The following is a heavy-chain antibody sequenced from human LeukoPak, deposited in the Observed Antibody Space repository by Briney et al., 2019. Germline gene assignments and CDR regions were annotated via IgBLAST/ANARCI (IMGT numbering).Heavy chain of an antibody. V-gene: IGHV3-23*01. CDR1: RFTFSSYV. Sequence: GGSLRLSCAASRFTFSSYVMSWVRQAPGKGLECVSAISGSGHSTYYADSVKGRFTISRDNAKNSLYLQMNSLRAEDTAVYYCARAYSSGWYGDLDYWGQGTLVTVSS. CDR3: ARAYSSGWYGDLDY. D-gene: IGHD6-19*01. J-gene: IGHJ4*02. CDR2: ISGSGHST.